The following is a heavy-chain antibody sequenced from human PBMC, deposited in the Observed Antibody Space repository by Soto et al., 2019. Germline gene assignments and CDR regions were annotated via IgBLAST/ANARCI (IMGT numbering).Heavy chain of an antibody. CDR3: ARGIYSSGWYGGDY. J-gene: IGHJ4*02. CDR2: INSDGSST. Sequence: EVQLVESGGGLVQPGGSLRLSCAASGFTFSSYWMHWVRQAPGKGLVWVSRINSDGSSTSYADSVKGRFTISRDNAKNTLYLQMNSLRAKDTAVYYCARGIYSSGWYGGDYWGQGTLVTVSS. V-gene: IGHV3-74*01. D-gene: IGHD6-19*01. CDR1: GFTFSSYW.